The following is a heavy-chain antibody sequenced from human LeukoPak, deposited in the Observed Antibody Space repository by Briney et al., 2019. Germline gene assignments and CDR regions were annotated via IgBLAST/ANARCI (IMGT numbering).Heavy chain of an antibody. CDR2: INHSGST. CDR1: GVSFSGYY. V-gene: IGHV4-34*01. Sequence: PSETLCLTRAVYGVSFSGYYWSSIRQPPGKGLEWIGEINHSGSTNYNPSLKSRVTISVDTSKNQFSLKLSSVTAADTAVYYCARVGGDDSYCTNGVCYTPRYYFDYWGQGTLVTVSS. J-gene: IGHJ4*02. CDR3: ARVGGDDSYCTNGVCYTPRYYFDY. D-gene: IGHD2-8*01.